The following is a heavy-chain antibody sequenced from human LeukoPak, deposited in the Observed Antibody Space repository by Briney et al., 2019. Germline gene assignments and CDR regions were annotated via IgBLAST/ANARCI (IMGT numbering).Heavy chain of an antibody. CDR2: IYYSGST. V-gene: IGHV4-39*07. D-gene: IGHD3-3*01. CDR1: GGSISSSSYF. J-gene: IGHJ4*02. CDR3: ASRSSIWSGYQDTLYYFDS. Sequence: SETLSLTCTVSGGSISSSSYFWGWIRQTPGKGLEWIGTIYYSGSTNYNPSLKSRVTISVDTSKNQLSLKLSSVTAADTAVYYCASRSSIWSGYQDTLYYFDSWGQGTLVTVSS.